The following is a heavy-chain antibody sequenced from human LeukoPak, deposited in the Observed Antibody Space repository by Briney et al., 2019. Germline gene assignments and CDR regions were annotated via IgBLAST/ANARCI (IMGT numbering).Heavy chain of an antibody. CDR3: ARCPWDCSGGSCYRLPDY. D-gene: IGHD2-15*01. CDR2: ISSSSSYT. CDR1: GFTFSDYY. V-gene: IGHV3-11*06. Sequence: GGSLRLSCAASGFTFSDYYMSWIHQAPGKGLEWVSYISSSSSYTNYADSVKGRFTISRDNAKNSLYLQMNSLRAEDTAVYYCARCPWDCSGGSCYRLPDYWGQGTLVTVSS. J-gene: IGHJ4*02.